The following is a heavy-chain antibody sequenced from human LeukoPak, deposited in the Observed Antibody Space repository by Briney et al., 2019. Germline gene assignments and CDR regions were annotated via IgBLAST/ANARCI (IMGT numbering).Heavy chain of an antibody. V-gene: IGHV3-30*01. CDR2: ISYDGSNK. J-gene: IGHJ4*02. CDR1: GFTFSSYA. D-gene: IGHD3-9*01. CDR3: ATVYYDILTGYYRPPDY. Sequence: PGGSLRLSCAAPGFTFSSYAMHWVRQAPGKGLEWVAVISYDGSNKYYADSVKGRFTISRDNSKNTLYLQMNSLRAEDTAVYYCATVYYDILTGYYRPPDYWGQGTLVTVSS.